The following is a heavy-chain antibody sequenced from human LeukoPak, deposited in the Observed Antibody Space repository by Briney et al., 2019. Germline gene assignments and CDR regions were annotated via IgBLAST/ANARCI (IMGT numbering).Heavy chain of an antibody. Sequence: GGSLRLSCAASGFTVSSNYMSWVRRAPGKGLEWVSVIYSGGTTYYADSVKGRFTISRDNSKNTLYLQMNSLRAEDTAVYYCARVYSSGWYVDYWGQGTLVTVSS. J-gene: IGHJ4*02. CDR3: ARVYSSGWYVDY. D-gene: IGHD6-19*01. CDR2: IYSGGTT. V-gene: IGHV3-53*01. CDR1: GFTVSSNY.